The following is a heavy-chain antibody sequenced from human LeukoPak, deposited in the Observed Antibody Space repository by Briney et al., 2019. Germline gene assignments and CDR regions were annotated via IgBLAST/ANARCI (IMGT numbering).Heavy chain of an antibody. D-gene: IGHD1-26*01. CDR1: GFTFSTFG. CDR3: AKCIVGATAPFDY. Sequence: PGGSLRLSCAASGFAASGFTFSTFGMHWVRQAPGKGLEWVAFIRYDGYNKYYADSVKGRFTISRDDSKNTLYLQMNSLRAEDTAVYYCAKCIVGATAPFDYWGQGTLVTVSS. CDR2: IRYDGYNK. J-gene: IGHJ4*02. V-gene: IGHV3-30*02.